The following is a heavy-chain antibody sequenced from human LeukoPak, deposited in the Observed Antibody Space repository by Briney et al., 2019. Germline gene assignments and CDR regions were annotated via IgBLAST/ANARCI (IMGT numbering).Heavy chain of an antibody. J-gene: IGHJ6*02. CDR3: ATAGYCSSTSCYTVFHYGMDV. V-gene: IGHV1-24*01. CDR1: GYTLTELS. CDR2: FDPEGGET. Sequence: ASVKVSCKVSGYTLTELSMHWVRQAPGKGLEWMGGFDPEGGETIYAQKFQGRVTMTEDTSTDTAYMELSSLRSEDTAVYYCATAGYCSSTSCYTVFHYGMDVWGQGTTVTVSS. D-gene: IGHD2-2*02.